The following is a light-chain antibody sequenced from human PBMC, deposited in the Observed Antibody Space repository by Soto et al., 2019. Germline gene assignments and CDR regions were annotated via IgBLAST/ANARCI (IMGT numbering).Light chain of an antibody. CDR3: CSYAGSSVSLWV. Sequence: QSALTQPASVSGSPGQSITISCTGTSSDVGSYNLVSWYQQYPDKTPKLIIYEGSKRPSGVSNRFSGSKSGNTASLTISGLQAEDEAHYHCCSYAGSSVSLWVFGGGTKVTVL. CDR2: EGS. CDR1: SSDVGSYNL. V-gene: IGLV2-23*01. J-gene: IGLJ3*02.